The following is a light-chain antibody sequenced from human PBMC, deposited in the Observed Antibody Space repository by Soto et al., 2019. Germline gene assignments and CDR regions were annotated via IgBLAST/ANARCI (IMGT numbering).Light chain of an antibody. J-gene: IGKJ4*01. V-gene: IGKV3-20*01. CDR3: QQYDSSPVT. CDR2: GAS. Sequence: DIVLTQSPGTLSLSPGDRATLSCRASQGVSSYLAWYQQKRGQAPRLLIYGASSRATGIPDRFSGSGSGTDFTLTISKLEPEDFAAYYCQQYDSSPVTFGGGTKVEIK. CDR1: QGVSSY.